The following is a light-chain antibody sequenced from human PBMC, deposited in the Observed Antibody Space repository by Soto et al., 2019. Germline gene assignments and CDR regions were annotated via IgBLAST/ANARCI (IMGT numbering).Light chain of an antibody. CDR1: QSVTNSY. CDR2: SVS. CDR3: QQQNNWPTWT. V-gene: IGKV3-15*01. Sequence: QSVTNSYLAWYQQKPGQAPRLLIYSVSTRATGIPARFSCSGCGPEFKVSIISIPAEEFVVSYCQQQNNWPTWTFSQGTKVDIK. J-gene: IGKJ1*01.